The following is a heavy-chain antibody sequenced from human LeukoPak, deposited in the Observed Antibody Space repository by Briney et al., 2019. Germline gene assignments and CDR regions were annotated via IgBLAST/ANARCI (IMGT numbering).Heavy chain of an antibody. D-gene: IGHD3-10*01. V-gene: IGHV1-2*02. Sequence: ASVKVSCKASGYTFTGYYMHWVRQAPGQGLEWMGWINPNSGGTNYAQKFQGRVTMTRDTSISTAYMELSRLRSDDTAVYYCARDNYYGSGSYSNWGQGTLVTVSS. CDR3: ARDNYYGSGSYSN. CDR2: INPNSGGT. J-gene: IGHJ4*02. CDR1: GYTFTGYY.